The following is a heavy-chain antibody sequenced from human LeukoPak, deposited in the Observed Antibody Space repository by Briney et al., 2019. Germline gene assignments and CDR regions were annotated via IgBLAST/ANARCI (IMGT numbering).Heavy chain of an antibody. Sequence: SETLSLTCTVSGGSISSYYWSWIRQPPGKGLEWIGYIYYSGSTNYNPSLKSRVTISVDTSKNQFSLKLTSVTAADTAVYYCARRPQNGGGDDGPSGLDYWGQGTLVTVSS. D-gene: IGHD2-8*01. CDR1: GGSISSYY. CDR3: ARRPQNGGGDDGPSGLDY. CDR2: IYYSGST. V-gene: IGHV4-59*01. J-gene: IGHJ4*02.